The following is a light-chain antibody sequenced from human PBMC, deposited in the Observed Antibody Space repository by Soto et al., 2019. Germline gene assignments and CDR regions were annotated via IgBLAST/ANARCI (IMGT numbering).Light chain of an antibody. Sequence: DIQLTQSPSFLSASVGDRVPITCRASQGISSYLAWYQQKPGKAPKLLIYAASTLQSGVPSRFSGSGSGTEFTLTISSLQTDDFATYDCQQYAGYSRTFGQGTKV. CDR2: AAS. CDR1: QGISSY. CDR3: QQYAGYSRT. J-gene: IGKJ1*01. V-gene: IGKV1-9*01.